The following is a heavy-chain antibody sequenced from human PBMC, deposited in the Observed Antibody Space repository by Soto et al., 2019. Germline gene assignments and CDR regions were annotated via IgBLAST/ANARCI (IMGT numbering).Heavy chain of an antibody. CDR2: IYFTGST. V-gene: IGHV4-39*01. J-gene: IGHJ4*02. D-gene: IGHD6-19*01. Sequence: QLQLQESGPGLVKPSETLSLTCTVSGDSITDSTYYWGWIRQPPGKGLEWIGNIYFTGSTYYNPSLKSRLTISVDMSKNQFSLKLETVTAADTAIYYCARQIRSSAWSFGYWGQGTLVTVSS. CDR1: GDSITDSTYY. CDR3: ARQIRSSAWSFGY.